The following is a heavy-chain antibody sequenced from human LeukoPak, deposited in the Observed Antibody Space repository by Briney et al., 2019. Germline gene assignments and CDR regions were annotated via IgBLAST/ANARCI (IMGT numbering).Heavy chain of an antibody. D-gene: IGHD5-18*01. CDR2: IWYDGSNK. CDR3: ARDDSPDTAMATDYYYGMDV. J-gene: IGHJ6*02. Sequence: PGESLRLSCAASGFTFSSYGMHWVRQAPGKGLEWVAVIWYDGSNKYYADSVKGRFTTSRDNSKNTLYLQMNSLRAEDTAVYYCARDDSPDTAMATDYYYGMDVWGQGTTVTVSS. CDR1: GFTFSSYG. V-gene: IGHV3-33*01.